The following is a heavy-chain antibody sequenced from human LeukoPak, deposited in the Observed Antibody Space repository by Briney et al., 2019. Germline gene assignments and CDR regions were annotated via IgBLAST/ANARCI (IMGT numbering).Heavy chain of an antibody. CDR2: IIPMFATV. J-gene: IGHJ4*02. V-gene: IGHV1-69*05. D-gene: IGHD3-22*01. CDR3: ARNHDNTGYYDAYFDY. Sequence: SVKVSCKASGGTFSNYAINCVRQAPGQGLDWRGGIIPMFATVNYAQKFQGRVPVTKDESRTQASMELSGLRSEDTAVYYCARNHDNTGYYDAYFDYWGQGTLVTVSS. CDR1: GGTFSNYA.